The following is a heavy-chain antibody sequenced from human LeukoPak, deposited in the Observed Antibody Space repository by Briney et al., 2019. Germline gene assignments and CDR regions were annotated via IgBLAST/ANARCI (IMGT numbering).Heavy chain of an antibody. CDR3: GGHEGGSYYGGGYYFDY. CDR2: IYYSGST. CDR1: GGSISSYY. D-gene: IGHD1-26*01. Sequence: SETLSLTCTVSGGSISSYYWSWIRQPPGKGLEWIGYIYYSGSTNYNPSLKSRVTISVDTSKNQFSLKLSPVTAGDTAVYYRGGHEGGSYYGGGYYFDYWGQGTLVTVSS. J-gene: IGHJ4*02. V-gene: IGHV4-59*08.